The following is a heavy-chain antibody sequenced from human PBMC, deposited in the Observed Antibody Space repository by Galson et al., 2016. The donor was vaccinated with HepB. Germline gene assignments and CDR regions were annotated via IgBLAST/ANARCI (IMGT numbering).Heavy chain of an antibody. D-gene: IGHD2-2*01. CDR2: ISYDGSNK. J-gene: IGHJ4*02. V-gene: IGHV3-30*18. CDR3: AKDGRIYCSSASCHDHFHD. Sequence: SLRLSCAASGFTFSSYGMHWVRQAPGKGLEWVAFISYDGSNKKYADSEKGRFTISRDNSKKTLYLQMNSLRAEDTAVYYCAKDGRIYCSSASCHDHFHDWGQGTLVTVSS. CDR1: GFTFSSYG.